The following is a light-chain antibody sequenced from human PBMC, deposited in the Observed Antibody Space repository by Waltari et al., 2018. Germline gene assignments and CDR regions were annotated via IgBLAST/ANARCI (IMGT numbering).Light chain of an antibody. CDR1: QSISSY. Sequence: DIQMTQSPSSLSPSVGDRVTITCRASQSISSYLNWYQQKPWKAPKLLIYAASSLQSRVPSRFSGSGSGTDFTLTISSLQPEDFATYYCQQSYSTPGTFGQGTKVEIK. J-gene: IGKJ1*01. CDR3: QQSYSTPGT. CDR2: AAS. V-gene: IGKV1-39*01.